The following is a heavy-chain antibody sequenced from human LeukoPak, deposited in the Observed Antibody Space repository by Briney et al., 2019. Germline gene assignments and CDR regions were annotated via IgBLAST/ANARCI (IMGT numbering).Heavy chain of an antibody. CDR3: ARGIVGATTIDY. Sequence: GGSLRLSCAASGFTFSSYWMHWVRQAPGKGLVWVSRIKPDGSSTAYADSVKGRFTISRDNAKNTLYLQMNSLRAEDTAVYYWARGIVGATTIDYWGQGTLVTVSS. J-gene: IGHJ4*02. CDR1: GFTFSSYW. CDR2: IKPDGSST. V-gene: IGHV3-74*01. D-gene: IGHD1-26*01.